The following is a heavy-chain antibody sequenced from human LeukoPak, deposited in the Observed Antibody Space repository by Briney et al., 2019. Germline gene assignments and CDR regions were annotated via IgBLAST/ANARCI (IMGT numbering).Heavy chain of an antibody. CDR3: ARDRRSGSYSQSVTFDI. D-gene: IGHD3-10*01. V-gene: IGHV3-30*02. CDR2: KGYDGSDK. Sequence: RGSLRLSCAASGFTFSNYVMHWVRQAPGKGLEWVAFKGYDGSDKYHADSVKGRSTISRDNSKNTVYLQMNTLTADDTAVYYCARDRRSGSYSQSVTFDIWGQGTMVTVSS. J-gene: IGHJ3*02. CDR1: GFTFSNYV.